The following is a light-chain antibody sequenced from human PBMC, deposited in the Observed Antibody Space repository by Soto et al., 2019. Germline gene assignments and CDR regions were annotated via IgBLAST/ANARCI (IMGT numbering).Light chain of an antibody. CDR3: QQCNNWPPIT. V-gene: IGKV3-11*01. Sequence: EIVLTQSPATLSLSPGERATLSCRASPSVSKCLAGYQQKPGQAPRLLIYDVSSRAPGIPPRFSGSGSGTDFTLTISSLEPEDFAVYYCQQCNNWPPITVGQGTRLEI. CDR2: DVS. CDR1: PSVSKC. J-gene: IGKJ5*01.